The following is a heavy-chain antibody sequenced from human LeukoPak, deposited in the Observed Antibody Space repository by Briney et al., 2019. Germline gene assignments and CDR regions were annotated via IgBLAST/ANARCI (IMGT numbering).Heavy chain of an antibody. CDR3: GRGAGGPIDY. CDR1: GFTFSSYG. Sequence: GGSLRLSCAASGFTFSSYGMHWVRQAPGKGLEWVAGIRDDGSSKNYADSVKGRFTISRDNSKNTLYLQMNSLRAEDTAMYYCGRGAGGPIDYWGQGTLVTVSS. J-gene: IGHJ4*02. D-gene: IGHD3-10*01. CDR2: IRDDGSSK. V-gene: IGHV3-33*01.